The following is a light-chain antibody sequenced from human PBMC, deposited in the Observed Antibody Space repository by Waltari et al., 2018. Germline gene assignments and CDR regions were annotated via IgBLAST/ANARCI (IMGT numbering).Light chain of an antibody. V-gene: IGKV3-11*01. CDR2: GTS. Sequence: EIVLAQSPATLSLSPGERATLSCRASQSVSSTLAWYQQKPGQAPRLLIYGTSNRATGIPDRFSSSGSGTDFTLTISSLEPDDFAVYYCQQYSNWPRTFGQGTKVEIK. CDR1: QSVSST. CDR3: QQYSNWPRT. J-gene: IGKJ1*01.